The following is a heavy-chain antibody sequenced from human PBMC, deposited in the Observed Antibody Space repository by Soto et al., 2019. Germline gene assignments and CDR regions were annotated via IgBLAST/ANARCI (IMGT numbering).Heavy chain of an antibody. V-gene: IGHV3-30-3*01. CDR1: GFTFSSYA. CDR2: ISYDGSNK. D-gene: IGHD2-2*01. CDR3: AKDTVPVATPWFDP. J-gene: IGHJ5*02. Sequence: GSLRLSCAASGFTFSSYAMHWVRQAPGKGLEWVAVISYDGSNKYYADSVKGRFTISRDNSKNTLYLQMNSLRAEDTAVYYCAKDTVPVATPWFDPWGQGTLVTVSS.